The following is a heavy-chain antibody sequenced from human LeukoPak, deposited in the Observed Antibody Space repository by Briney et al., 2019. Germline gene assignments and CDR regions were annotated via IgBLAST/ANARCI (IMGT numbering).Heavy chain of an antibody. D-gene: IGHD6-25*01. V-gene: IGHV3-53*01. CDR1: GFTVSSNY. Sequence: GGSLRLSCAASGFTVSSNYMSLVRQAPGKGLEWVSVIYSGGSTYYADSVKGRFTISRDNSKNTLYLQMNSLRAEDTAVYYCARGPARAAFDYWGQGTLVTVSS. CDR2: IYSGGST. CDR3: ARGPARAAFDY. J-gene: IGHJ4*02.